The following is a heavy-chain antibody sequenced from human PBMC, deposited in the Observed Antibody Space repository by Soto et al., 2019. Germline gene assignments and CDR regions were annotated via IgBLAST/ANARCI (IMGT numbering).Heavy chain of an antibody. CDR1: GGSISSGGYY. Sequence: QVQLQESGPGLVKPSQTLSLTCTVSGGSISSGGYYWSWIRQHPGKGLEWIGYIYYTGSTYYNPSLMSRVTISVDTSKNQFSLQLSSVTAADSAVYYCARESRDFYYYYLDVWGKGTTVTVSS. V-gene: IGHV4-31*03. J-gene: IGHJ6*03. CDR3: ARESRDFYYYYLDV. CDR2: IYYTGST.